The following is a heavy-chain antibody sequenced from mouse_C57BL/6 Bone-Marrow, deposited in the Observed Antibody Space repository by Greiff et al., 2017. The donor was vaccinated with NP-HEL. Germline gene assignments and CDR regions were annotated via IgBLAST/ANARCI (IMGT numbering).Heavy chain of an antibody. CDR2: IYPRSGNT. Sequence: QVQLKQSGAELARPGASVKLSCKASGYTFTSYGISWVKQRTGQGLEWIGEIYPRSGNTYYNEKFKGKATLTADKSSSTAYMELRSLTSEDSAVYFCARQLRLLSWFAYWGQGTLVTVSA. V-gene: IGHV1-81*01. CDR3: ARQLRLLSWFAY. CDR1: GYTFTSYG. D-gene: IGHD3-2*02. J-gene: IGHJ3*01.